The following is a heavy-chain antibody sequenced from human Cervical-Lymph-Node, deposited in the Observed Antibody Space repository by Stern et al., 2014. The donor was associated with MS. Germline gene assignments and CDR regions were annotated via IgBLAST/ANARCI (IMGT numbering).Heavy chain of an antibody. CDR1: GGSVNTGGYY. CDR2: IFSSGDT. CDR3: AREGNFLRYYIDY. Sequence: QLQLQESGPGLVKPSQTLSLTCTVSGGSVNTGGYYWTWIRQPAGKGLEWIGRIFSSGDTNYTPSLRGRPTISGDTSKTQFPLKRDSVTAADTAAYYSAREGNFLRYYIDYWGQGTLVTVSS. D-gene: IGHD1-7*01. J-gene: IGHJ4*02. V-gene: IGHV4-61*02.